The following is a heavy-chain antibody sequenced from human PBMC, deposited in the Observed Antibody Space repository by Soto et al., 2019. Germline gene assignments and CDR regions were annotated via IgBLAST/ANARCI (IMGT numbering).Heavy chain of an antibody. V-gene: IGHV5-10-1*01. D-gene: IGHD2-15*01. CDR3: ARPASGGSRDAFDV. CDR2: IDPTDSFT. CDR1: GYKFTTFW. J-gene: IGHJ3*01. Sequence: GESLKISCKASGYKFTTFWLNLVRQTPGKGLEWLGRIDPTDSFTNYSPPFEGHVTISVDRSISTAYLQWNSLQASDTAIYYCARPASGGSRDAFDVWGQGTTVTVSS.